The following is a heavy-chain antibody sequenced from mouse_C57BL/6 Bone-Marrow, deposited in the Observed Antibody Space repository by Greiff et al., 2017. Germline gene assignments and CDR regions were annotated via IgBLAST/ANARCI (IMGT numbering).Heavy chain of an antibody. J-gene: IGHJ3*01. CDR3: ARGGGSSYRFAY. Sequence: EVQLQQSGPGLVKPSQSLSLTCSVTGYSITSGYYWNWIRQFPGNKLEWMGYISYDGSNNYNPSLKNRISITRDTSKNQFFLKLNSVTTEDTATYYCARGGGSSYRFAYWGQGTLVTVSA. CDR2: ISYDGSN. V-gene: IGHV3-6*01. D-gene: IGHD1-1*01. CDR1: GYSITSGYY.